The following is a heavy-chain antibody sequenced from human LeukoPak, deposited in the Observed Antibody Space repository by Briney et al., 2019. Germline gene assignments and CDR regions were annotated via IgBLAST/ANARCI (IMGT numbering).Heavy chain of an antibody. J-gene: IGHJ4*02. CDR1: GGSVSSGSYY. D-gene: IGHD3-3*01. CDR2: IYYSGST. Sequence: SETLSLTCTVSGGSVSSGSYYWSWIRQPPGKGLEWIGYIYYSGSTNYNPSLKSRVTISVDTSKNQFSLKLSSVTAADTAVYYCARVKDPNNFWSGYYSYFDYWGQGTLVTVSS. CDR3: ARVKDPNNFWSGYYSYFDY. V-gene: IGHV4-61*01.